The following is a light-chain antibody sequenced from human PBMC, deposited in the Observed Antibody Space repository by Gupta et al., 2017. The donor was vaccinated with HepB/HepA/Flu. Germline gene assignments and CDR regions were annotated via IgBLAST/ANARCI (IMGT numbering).Light chain of an antibody. CDR3: ASWDGSRSVGV. Sequence: QSVLTQPPSVSAAPGQKVTISCSGSTSNIGNNYVSWYQQLPGTAPKLLIYDNDKRPSGIPDRFSGSNSGTSATLGITGLQTGDEADYYGASWDGSRSVGVFGGGTKLTVL. CDR1: TSNIGNNY. V-gene: IGLV1-51*01. CDR2: DND. J-gene: IGLJ3*02.